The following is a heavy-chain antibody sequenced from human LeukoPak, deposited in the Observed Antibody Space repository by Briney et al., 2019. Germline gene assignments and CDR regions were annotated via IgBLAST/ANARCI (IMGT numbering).Heavy chain of an antibody. CDR2: IYYSRST. Sequence: PSETLSLTCSVSGGSISGSSYYWGWIRQPPGKGLEWIGSIYYSRSTYYNPSLKSRVTISVDTSKNQFSLKLSSVTAADTAVYYCARHADSGFGQLAFDYWGQGTLVSVS. CDR3: ARHADSGFGQLAFDY. J-gene: IGHJ4*02. D-gene: IGHD3-10*01. CDR1: GGSISGSSYY. V-gene: IGHV4-39*01.